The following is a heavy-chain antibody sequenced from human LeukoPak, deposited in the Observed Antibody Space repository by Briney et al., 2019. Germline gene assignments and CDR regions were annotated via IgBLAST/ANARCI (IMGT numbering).Heavy chain of an antibody. CDR1: GGSISSSSYY. CDR3: ASTSYYYDSSGYYWESPMFDY. D-gene: IGHD3-22*01. J-gene: IGHJ4*02. CDR2: IYYSGST. Sequence: SETLSLTCTVSGGSISSSSYYWGWIRQPQGKGLEWIGSIYYSGSTYYNRSLKSRVTISVDTSKNQFSLKLSSVTAADTAVYYCASTSYYYDSSGYYWESPMFDYWGQGTLVTVSS. V-gene: IGHV4-39*01.